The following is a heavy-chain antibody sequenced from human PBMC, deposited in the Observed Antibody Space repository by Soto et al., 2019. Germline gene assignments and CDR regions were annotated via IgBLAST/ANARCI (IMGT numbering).Heavy chain of an antibody. CDR1: GFTFSSYG. V-gene: IGHV3-30*18. J-gene: IGHJ6*02. Sequence: GGSLRLSCAASGFTFSSYGMHWVRQAPGKGLEWVAVISYDGSNKYYADSVKGRFTISRDNSKNTLYLQMNSLRAEDTAVYYCAKDPTWRGANPYYYYGMDVWGQGTTVTVSS. D-gene: IGHD1-26*01. CDR3: AKDPTWRGANPYYYYGMDV. CDR2: ISYDGSNK.